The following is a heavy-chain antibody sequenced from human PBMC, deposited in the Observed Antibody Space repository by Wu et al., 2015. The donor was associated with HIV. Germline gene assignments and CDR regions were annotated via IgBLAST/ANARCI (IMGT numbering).Heavy chain of an antibody. CDR2: ISAQNGNT. CDR3: AGGHYYDSSSSPMY. Sequence: QVQLVQSGAEVKKPGASVKVSCQASGYTFTDYYIHWLRQAPGQGLEWMGWISAQNGNTKYAQKFQGRVTMTTDTSSSTAYMELRSLRSDDTAVYFCAGGHYYDSSSSPMYWGPGTRVTVSS. V-gene: IGHV1-18*04. D-gene: IGHD3-22*01. CDR1: GYTFTDYY. J-gene: IGHJ4*02.